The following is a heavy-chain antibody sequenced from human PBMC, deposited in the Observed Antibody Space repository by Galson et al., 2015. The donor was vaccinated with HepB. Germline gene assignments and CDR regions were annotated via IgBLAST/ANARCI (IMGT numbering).Heavy chain of an antibody. V-gene: IGHV3-30*18. CDR1: GFTFRSYG. J-gene: IGHJ3*02. Sequence: SLRLSCAASGFTFRSYGMHWVRQAPGKGLEWVAVISYDGSNKYYADSVKGRFTISRDNSKNTLYLQMNSLRAEDTAVYYCAKDDSDYGGINGAFDIWGQGTMVTVSP. CDR2: ISYDGSNK. CDR3: AKDDSDYGGINGAFDI. D-gene: IGHD4-23*01.